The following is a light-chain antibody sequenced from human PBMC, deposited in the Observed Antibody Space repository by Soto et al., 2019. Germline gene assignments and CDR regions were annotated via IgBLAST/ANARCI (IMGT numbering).Light chain of an antibody. CDR3: QPYNNWPLT. CDR1: QSISSW. CDR2: DAS. V-gene: IGKV1-5*01. J-gene: IGKJ4*01. Sequence: DIQMTQSPSTLSASVGDRVTITCRASQSISSWLAWYQQKPGKAPKLLIYDASNLESGVPSRFSGSGSGTEFTLTISSLQPDDFATYYCQPYNNWPLTFGGGTKVEIK.